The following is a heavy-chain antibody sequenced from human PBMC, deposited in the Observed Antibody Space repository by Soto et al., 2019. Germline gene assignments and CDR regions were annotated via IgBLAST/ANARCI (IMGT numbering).Heavy chain of an antibody. D-gene: IGHD3-3*01. CDR2: ISNGGDT. V-gene: IGHV3-66*01. J-gene: IGHJ4*02. CDR3: ARDEFGGAYDFWH. CDR1: EFAVINYF. Sequence: EVQLVESGGGLVQPGGSVRLSCAASEFAVINYFMAWVRQAPGKGLEWVSVISNGGDTYYADSVKGRFTISRDNSKNRLYLQMNTLRVEDTAVYYCARDEFGGAYDFWHGGQGTLVIVSS.